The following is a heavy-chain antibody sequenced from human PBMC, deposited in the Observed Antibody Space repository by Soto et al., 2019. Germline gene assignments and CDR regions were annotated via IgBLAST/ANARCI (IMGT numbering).Heavy chain of an antibody. Sequence: ASVKVSCKASGYTFTSYYMHWARQAPGQGLEWMGIINPSGGSTSYAQKFQGRVTMTRDTSTSTVYMELSSLRSEDTAVYYCARVGAAGDYYYYYMDVWGKGTTVTVSS. J-gene: IGHJ6*03. CDR2: INPSGGST. D-gene: IGHD6-13*01. V-gene: IGHV1-46*03. CDR3: ARVGAAGDYYYYYMDV. CDR1: GYTFTSYY.